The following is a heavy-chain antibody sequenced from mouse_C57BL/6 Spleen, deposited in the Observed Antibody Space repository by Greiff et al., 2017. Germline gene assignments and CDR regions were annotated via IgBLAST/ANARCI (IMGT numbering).Heavy chain of an antibody. CDR1: GYNFTSYW. J-gene: IGHJ2*01. Sequence: QVHVKQPGAELVKPGASVKMSCKASGYNFTSYWITWVKQRPGQGLEWIGDIYPGSGSTNYNEKFKSKATLTVDTSSSTAYMQLSSLTSEDSAVYYCAKTAQATGFDYWGQGTTLTVSS. CDR3: AKTAQATGFDY. CDR2: IYPGSGST. V-gene: IGHV1-55*01. D-gene: IGHD3-2*02.